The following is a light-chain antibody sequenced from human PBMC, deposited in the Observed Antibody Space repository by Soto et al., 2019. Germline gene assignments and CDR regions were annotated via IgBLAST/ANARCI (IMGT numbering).Light chain of an antibody. V-gene: IGKV1-5*03. CDR1: QSISVW. Sequence: DIQMTQSPSTLSASVGDRVTITCRASQSISVWLAWYQQKPGKAPNLLIHKASTLESGVPSRFSGSGSGTEFTLTISSLQPDDLATYYCQQYYSYSEAFGQGTKVDIK. CDR3: QQYYSYSEA. J-gene: IGKJ1*01. CDR2: KAS.